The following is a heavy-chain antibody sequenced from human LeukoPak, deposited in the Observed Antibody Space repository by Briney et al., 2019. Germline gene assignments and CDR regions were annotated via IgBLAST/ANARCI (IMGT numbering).Heavy chain of an antibody. V-gene: IGHV3-23*01. CDR1: GFTFSSYA. D-gene: IGHD2-21*02. J-gene: IGHJ4*02. CDR3: AKDSVTAWAYYFDY. CDR2: ISGSGGST. Sequence: PGGSLRLSCAASGFTFSSYAMSWVRQAPGKGLEWVSAISGSGGSTYYADSVKGRFGISRDNSKNTVYLQMNSLRAEDTAVYYCAKDSVTAWAYYFDYWDQGALVTVSS.